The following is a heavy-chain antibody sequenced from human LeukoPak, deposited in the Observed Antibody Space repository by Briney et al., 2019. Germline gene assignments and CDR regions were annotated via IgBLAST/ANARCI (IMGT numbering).Heavy chain of an antibody. V-gene: IGHV1-58*01. Sequence: SVKVSCKASGFTFTSSAVHWARQARGQRLEWIGWIVVGSGNTNYAQKFQERVAITRDMSTSTAYMELSSLRSEDTALYYCAATHVDTAIPTDYWGQGTLVTVSS. CDR3: AATHVDTAIPTDY. D-gene: IGHD5-18*01. CDR2: IVVGSGNT. J-gene: IGHJ4*02. CDR1: GFTFTSSA.